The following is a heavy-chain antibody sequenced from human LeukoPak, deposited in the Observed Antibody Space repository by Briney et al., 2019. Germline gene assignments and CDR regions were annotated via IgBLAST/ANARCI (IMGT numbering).Heavy chain of an antibody. Sequence: ASVKVSCKASGYTFTRYGITWVRQAPGQGLEWMGWISAYNGNTNYAQKFQGRLTVTTDTSTNTAYMELRSLRPDDTAVYYCARASGDYVDAFDIWGQGTMVTVSS. CDR1: GYTFTRYG. CDR2: ISAYNGNT. D-gene: IGHD4-17*01. V-gene: IGHV1-18*01. J-gene: IGHJ3*02. CDR3: ARASGDYVDAFDI.